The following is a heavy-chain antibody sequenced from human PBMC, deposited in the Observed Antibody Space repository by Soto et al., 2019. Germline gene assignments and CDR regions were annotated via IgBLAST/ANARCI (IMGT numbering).Heavy chain of an antibody. CDR2: ISGSGGST. D-gene: IGHD4-17*01. Sequence: EVQLLESGGGLVQPGGSLRLSCAASGFTFSSYAMSWVRQAPGKGLEWVSAISGSGGSTYYADSVKGRFTISRGNSRNTLYLQMNRLRAEDTAVYYCARDIDYGDYSENFDYWGPGALVTVSS. J-gene: IGHJ4*02. V-gene: IGHV3-23*01. CDR1: GFTFSSYA. CDR3: ARDIDYGDYSENFDY.